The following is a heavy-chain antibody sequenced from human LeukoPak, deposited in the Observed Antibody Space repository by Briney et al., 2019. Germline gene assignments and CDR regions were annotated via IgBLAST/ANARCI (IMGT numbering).Heavy chain of an antibody. CDR2: FTGSGT. J-gene: IGHJ3*02. V-gene: IGHV3-23*01. CDR3: AKASWGGAFEI. CDR1: GFTFSSYA. Sequence: GGSLTLSCTASGFTFSSYAMSWVRQAPGKGLEWVSTFTGSGTYYSDSVKGRFTISRDYSKNTLSLQMNSLSAEDTAVYYCAKASWGGAFEIWGQGTMVTVSS. D-gene: IGHD3-16*01.